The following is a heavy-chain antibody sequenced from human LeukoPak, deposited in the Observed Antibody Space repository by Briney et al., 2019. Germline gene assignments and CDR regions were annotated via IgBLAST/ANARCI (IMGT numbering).Heavy chain of an antibody. CDR2: IIPIFGTA. Sequence: SVKVSCKASGGTFSSYAISWVRQAPGQGLVWMGGIIPIFGTANYAQKFQGRVTITADESTSTAYMELSSLRSEDTAVYYCARLFGDAVAGRVSVWYFDLWGRGTLVTVSS. V-gene: IGHV1-69*01. CDR3: ARLFGDAVAGRVSVWYFDL. CDR1: GGTFSSYA. J-gene: IGHJ2*01. D-gene: IGHD6-19*01.